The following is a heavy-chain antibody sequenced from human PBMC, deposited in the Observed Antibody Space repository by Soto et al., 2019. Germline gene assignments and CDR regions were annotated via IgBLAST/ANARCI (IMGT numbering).Heavy chain of an antibody. J-gene: IGHJ4*02. CDR2: ISYDGSNK. V-gene: IGHV3-30-3*01. CDR1: GFTFSSYA. CDR3: AREPYAFAAYFVF. Sequence: GGSLRLSCAASGFTFSSYAMHWVRQAPGKGLEWVAVISYDGSNKYYADSVKGRFTISRDNSKNTLYLQMNSLRAEDTAVYYCAREPYAFAAYFVFWGQGTLVTVS. D-gene: IGHD4-17*01.